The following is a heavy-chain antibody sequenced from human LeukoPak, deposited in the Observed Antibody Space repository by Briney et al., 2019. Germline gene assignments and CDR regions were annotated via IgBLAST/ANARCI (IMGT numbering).Heavy chain of an antibody. CDR1: LYTLRINY. V-gene: IGHV3-53*01. D-gene: IGHD6-6*01. J-gene: IGHJ3*02. CDR2: IYGGGPT. CDR3: ARGKSIAVTTHAFDI. Sequence: PGGSLRLSCAAPLYTLRINYMRCVRQAPGRGLECVSVIYGGGPTYYADSVKGRFTISRDTANNTLYLQMKHLSREDTAVYFCARGKSIAVTTHAFDIWGHGTMVTVSS.